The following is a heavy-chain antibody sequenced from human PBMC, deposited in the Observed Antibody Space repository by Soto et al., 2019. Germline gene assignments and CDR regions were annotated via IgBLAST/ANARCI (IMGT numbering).Heavy chain of an antibody. CDR2: IYYSGST. V-gene: IGHV4-31*03. J-gene: IGHJ3*02. Sequence: ASETLSLTCTVSGGSISSGGYYWSWIRQHPGKGLEWIGYIYYSGSTYYNPSLKSRVTISVDTSKNQFSLKLSSVTAADTAVYYCARGPIHYYDSSGHGAFDIWGQGTMVTVSS. D-gene: IGHD3-22*01. CDR3: ARGPIHYYDSSGHGAFDI. CDR1: GGSISSGGYY.